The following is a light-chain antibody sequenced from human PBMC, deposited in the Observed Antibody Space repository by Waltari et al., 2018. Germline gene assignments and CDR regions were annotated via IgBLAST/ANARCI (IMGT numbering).Light chain of an antibody. CDR2: AGS. V-gene: IGKV3-15*01. Sequence: EIVMTQSPGTLSVSPGARATLSCRARQRIVTNLAWYQQKPGQAPRLLIYAGSARASEIPARFSGSGSGTEFTLTISSLQSEDFGIYYCQHYNNWPPAFGQGTKVEIK. J-gene: IGKJ1*01. CDR1: QRIVTN. CDR3: QHYNNWPPA.